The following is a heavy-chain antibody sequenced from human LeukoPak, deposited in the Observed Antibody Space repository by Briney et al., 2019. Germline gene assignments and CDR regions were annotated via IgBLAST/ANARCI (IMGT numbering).Heavy chain of an antibody. D-gene: IGHD1-1*01. CDR2: ISTSSSYI. CDR3: ARGKYPDNDDYMDV. J-gene: IGHJ6*03. V-gene: IGHV3-21*04. Sequence: GGSLRLSCAASGFTLSTYNMKWVRQAPRKGLEWISSISTSSSYIYYADSVKGRFTISRDNTRNSLYLQMNSLRAEDTALYYCARGKYPDNDDYMDVWGKGTTVIVSS. CDR1: GFTLSTYN.